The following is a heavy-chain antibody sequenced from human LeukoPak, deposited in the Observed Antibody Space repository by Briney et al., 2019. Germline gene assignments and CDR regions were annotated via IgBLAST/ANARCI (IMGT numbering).Heavy chain of an antibody. J-gene: IGHJ6*03. V-gene: IGHV1-2*02. CDR2: INPNSGDT. D-gene: IGHD6-19*01. CDR1: GYTLTGYY. Sequence: ASVKVSCKASGYTLTGYYMHWVRQAPGQGLEWMGWINPNSGDTNYAQKFRGRVTMTRDTSISTAYMELSRLRSDDTAMYYCARGAVAPSYFYYYMDVWGKGTTVTLSS. CDR3: ARGAVAPSYFYYYMDV.